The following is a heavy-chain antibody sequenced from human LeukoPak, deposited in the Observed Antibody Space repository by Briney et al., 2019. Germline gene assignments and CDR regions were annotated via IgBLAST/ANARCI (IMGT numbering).Heavy chain of an antibody. V-gene: IGHV3-21*01. CDR1: GFTFSSYS. D-gene: IGHD6-19*01. J-gene: IGHJ4*02. Sequence: GGSLRLSCAASGFTFSSYSMNWVRQAPGKGLEWVSSISSTSSYIYYADSVKGRFTISRDNAKNSLYLQMNSLRAEDTAVYYCARKSSAVAGPFDYWGQGTLVTVSS. CDR2: ISSTSSYI. CDR3: ARKSSAVAGPFDY.